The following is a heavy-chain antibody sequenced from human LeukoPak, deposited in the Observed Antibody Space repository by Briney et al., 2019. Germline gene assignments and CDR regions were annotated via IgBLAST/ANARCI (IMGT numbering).Heavy chain of an antibody. CDR1: QFPFPFSHYG. J-gene: IGHJ4*02. D-gene: IGHD4-11*01. CDR3: AKYAQRGFDYSNSLEK. V-gene: IGHV3-33*06. Sequence: GKSLTLSCVAPQFPFPFSHYGMHWVRQAPGRGLEWVAVIWSDGTNQYYADSVKGRFTISRDNSKKTIYLQMNSPRADDTAVYFCAKYAQRGFDYSNSLEKWGQGTLVTVSS. CDR2: IWSDGTNQ.